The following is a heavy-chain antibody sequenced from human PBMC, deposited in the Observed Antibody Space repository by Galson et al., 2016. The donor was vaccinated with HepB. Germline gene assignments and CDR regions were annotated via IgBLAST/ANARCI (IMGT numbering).Heavy chain of an antibody. J-gene: IGHJ6*02. CDR2: ISYSGST. D-gene: IGHD2-21*02. V-gene: IGHV4-61*01. Sequence: SETLSLTCSVSGDSVTSHTYSWIWIRQPPGKGLEWIGSISYSGSTNYNPSLKSRVFMSLDTSKDQFSLSLTSVTAADTAVYFCARLVVVVTADANHYYGMDVWGHGTSVIVSS. CDR3: ARLVVVVTADANHYYGMDV. CDR1: GDSVTSHTYS.